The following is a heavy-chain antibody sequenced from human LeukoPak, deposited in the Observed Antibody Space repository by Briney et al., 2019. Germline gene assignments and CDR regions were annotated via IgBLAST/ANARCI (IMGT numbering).Heavy chain of an antibody. CDR2: IYSGGST. V-gene: IGHV3-53*04. D-gene: IGHD2-15*01. Sequence: GGPLRLSCGASGFPFSIYVKRWVRQATGKGLEWVPVIYSGGSTYYADTVKGRFTISRHNSKNTLYLQTNSLRAEDTAVYYCARGYCSCGSCSTDFNWFDPWGQGTLVTVSS. CDR3: ARGYCSCGSCSTDFNWFDP. CDR1: GFPFSIYV. J-gene: IGHJ5*02.